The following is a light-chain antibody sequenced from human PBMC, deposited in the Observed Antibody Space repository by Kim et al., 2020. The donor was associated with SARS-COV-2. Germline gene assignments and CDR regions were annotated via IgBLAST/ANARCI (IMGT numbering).Light chain of an antibody. CDR3: LQHDNFPYT. J-gene: IGKJ2*01. CDR2: EGS. Sequence: SATPGDKVSISCQASQDIDDDVNWYQQKPGEAPILIIQEGSTLVPGISPRFRGSGYGTDFTLTINNIGSEDAAYYFCLQHDNFPYTFGQGTKLEI. CDR1: QDIDDD. V-gene: IGKV5-2*01.